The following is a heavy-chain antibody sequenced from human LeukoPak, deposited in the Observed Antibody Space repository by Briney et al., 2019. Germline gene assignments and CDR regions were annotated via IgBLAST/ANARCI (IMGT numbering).Heavy chain of an antibody. J-gene: IGHJ6*02. CDR1: GFTFGDHA. Sequence: GRSLRLSRITSGFTFGDHAMSRVRQAPGKGLDWVGFIRSKGYGGTTEYAASVKGRFTISRDDSKSIAYLQMNSLKSEDTAVYYCTRGPTGRWLYYGMDVWGQGTTVIVSS. CDR2: IRSKGYGGTT. CDR3: TRGPTGRWLYYGMDV. V-gene: IGHV3-49*04. D-gene: IGHD5-24*01.